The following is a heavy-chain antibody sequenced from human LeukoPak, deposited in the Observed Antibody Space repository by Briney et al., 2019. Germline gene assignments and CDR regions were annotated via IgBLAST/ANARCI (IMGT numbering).Heavy chain of an antibody. Sequence: GGSLRLSCAASGFTFSSYAMSWVRQAPGKGLEWVSAISGSGGSTYYADSVKGRSTISRDNSKNTLYLQMNSLRAEDTAVYYCAKDRDYDSSGYYPQAPDFWGQGTLVTVSS. J-gene: IGHJ4*02. V-gene: IGHV3-23*01. CDR1: GFTFSSYA. D-gene: IGHD3-22*01. CDR2: ISGSGGST. CDR3: AKDRDYDSSGYYPQAPDF.